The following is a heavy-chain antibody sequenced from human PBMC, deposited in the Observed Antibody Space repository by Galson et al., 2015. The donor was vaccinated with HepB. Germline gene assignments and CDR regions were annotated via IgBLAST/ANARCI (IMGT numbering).Heavy chain of an antibody. Sequence: LRLSCAASGFTFGGYSMSWVRQAPGKGLEWVSAISGSGGSRYYADSVKGRFTISRDNSKNTLFLQMNSLRAEDTAIYYCTKEGGDPEHFYYFFGKDVWSQGTTVTVSS. J-gene: IGHJ6*01. CDR2: ISGSGGSR. D-gene: IGHD2-21*02. CDR1: GFTFGGYS. CDR3: TKEGGDPEHFYYFFGKDV. V-gene: IGHV3-23*01.